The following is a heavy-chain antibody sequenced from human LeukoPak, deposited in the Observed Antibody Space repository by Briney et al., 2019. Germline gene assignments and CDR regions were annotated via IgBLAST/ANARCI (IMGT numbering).Heavy chain of an antibody. CDR1: GGSLSSYY. CDR2: IHYSGST. Sequence: SETLSLTCTVSGGSLSSYYWSWIRQPPGKGLEGIGSIHYSGSTKYKSSLKSRVTISVDTSKTQFSLRLSSVTAADTAVYYCARLGHCGADCIDYWGQGTLVTVSS. CDR3: ARLGHCGADCIDY. D-gene: IGHD2-21*02. J-gene: IGHJ4*02. V-gene: IGHV4-59*01.